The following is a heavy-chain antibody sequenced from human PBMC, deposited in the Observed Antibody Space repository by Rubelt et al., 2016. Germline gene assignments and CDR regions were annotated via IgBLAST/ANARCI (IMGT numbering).Heavy chain of an antibody. CDR3: ARDFAARRYYFDY. J-gene: IGHJ4*02. D-gene: IGHD6-6*01. CDR1: GYTFTSYA. V-gene: IGHV1-3*01. Sequence: QVQLVQSGSELKKPGASVKVSCKASGYTFTSYAMNWVRQAPGQGLEWMGWINAGNGNTKYSQKFQGRVTITRDTSASTAYMELSSLRAEDTAVYYCARDFAARRYYFDYWGQGTLVTVPS. CDR2: INAGNGNT.